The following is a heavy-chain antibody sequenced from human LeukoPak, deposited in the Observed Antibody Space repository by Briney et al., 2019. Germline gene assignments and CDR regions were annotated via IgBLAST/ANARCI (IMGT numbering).Heavy chain of an antibody. Sequence: GGSLRLSCAASGFTFSSYAMSWVRQAPGKGLEWVSAISGSGSSTYYADSVKGRFTISRGNSKSTLYLQMNSLRAEDTAVYYCARDLYYYDSSGYYLGYWGQGTLVTVSS. V-gene: IGHV3-23*01. D-gene: IGHD3-22*01. CDR1: GFTFSSYA. CDR2: ISGSGSST. J-gene: IGHJ4*02. CDR3: ARDLYYYDSSGYYLGY.